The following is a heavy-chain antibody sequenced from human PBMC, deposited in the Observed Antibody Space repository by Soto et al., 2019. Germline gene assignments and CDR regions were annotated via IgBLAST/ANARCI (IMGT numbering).Heavy chain of an antibody. CDR2: IYYSGST. CDR3: ARTYSSGLSGRVY. V-gene: IGHV4-59*01. Sequence: PSETLSLTCTVSGGSISSYYWSWIRQPPGKGLEWIGYIYYSGSTNYNPSLKSRVTISVDTSKNQFSLKLSSVTAADTAVYYCARTYSSGLSGRVYWGQGTLVTVSS. CDR1: GGSISSYY. J-gene: IGHJ4*02. D-gene: IGHD6-19*01.